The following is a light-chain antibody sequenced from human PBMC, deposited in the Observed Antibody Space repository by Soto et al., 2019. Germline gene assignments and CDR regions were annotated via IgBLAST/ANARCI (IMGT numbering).Light chain of an antibody. V-gene: IGLV2-8*01. CDR1: GSEVGGYDY. CDR2: EVD. J-gene: IGLJ7*01. Sequence: QSALTQPPSASGSPGQSVSISCTGTGSEVGGYDYVSWYQQRPDKAPKLIIYEVDKRPSGVPDRFSGSKSGNSAYLTVSGLQTEDEADYYCSSYAGRNYAVFGRGTQLTVL. CDR3: SSYAGRNYAV.